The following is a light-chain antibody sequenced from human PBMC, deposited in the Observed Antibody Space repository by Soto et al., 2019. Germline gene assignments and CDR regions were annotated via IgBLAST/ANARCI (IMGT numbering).Light chain of an antibody. J-gene: IGLJ1*01. CDR3: SSYTSSTTYTYV. V-gene: IGLV2-14*01. CDR2: EVS. CDR1: SSDVGAYNY. Sequence: QSALTQPASVSGSPGQSITISCTGSSSDVGAYNYVSWFQQHPGKAPKLMIYEVSNRPSGVSNRFSGSKSGNTASLTIPGLQAEDEADYYCSSYTSSTTYTYVFGTGTKVTVL.